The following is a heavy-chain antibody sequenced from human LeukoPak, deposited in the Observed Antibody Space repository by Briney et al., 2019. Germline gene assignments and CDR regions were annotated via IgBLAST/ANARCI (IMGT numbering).Heavy chain of an antibody. D-gene: IGHD1-20*01. Sequence: SVKVSCKASGGTFSSYAISWVRQAPGQGLEWMGRIVPILGIANYAQKLQGRVTITADKSTSTAYMELSSLRSEDTAVYYCARGLSPNNWNLGAFDIWGQGTMVTVSS. J-gene: IGHJ3*02. CDR1: GGTFSSYA. CDR2: IVPILGIA. V-gene: IGHV1-69*04. CDR3: ARGLSPNNWNLGAFDI.